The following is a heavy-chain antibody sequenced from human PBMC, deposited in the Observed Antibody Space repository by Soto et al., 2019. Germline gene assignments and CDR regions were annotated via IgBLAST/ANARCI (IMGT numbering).Heavy chain of an antibody. CDR1: GYIKAHYS. CDR3: ARDSTTMVTGFYY. V-gene: IGHV1-46*01. Sequence: KLSCEAPGYIKAHYSIHWVRQAPGQGLEWMAIVDPTGSRTSHAHKFQGRVTLTRDASTGTVYLELNRLTSEDTALYYCARDSTTMVTGFYYWGRGTLVAFCS. D-gene: IGHD2-15*01. J-gene: IGHJ4*02. CDR2: VDPTGSRT.